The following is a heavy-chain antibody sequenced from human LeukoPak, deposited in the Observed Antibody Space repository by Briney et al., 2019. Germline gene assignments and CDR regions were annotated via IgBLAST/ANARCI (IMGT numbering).Heavy chain of an antibody. CDR2: ISGSGDTT. V-gene: IGHV3-23*01. D-gene: IGHD1-26*01. CDR3: AKSRGESRGASNY. Sequence: GGSLRLSCAASGFTFSSYAMNWVRQAPGKGLEWVPFISGSGDTTYYADSVKGRFTISRDNSKNTLYLQMNSLRAEDTAVYYCAKSRGESRGASNYWGQGTLVTVSS. CDR1: GFTFSSYA. J-gene: IGHJ4*02.